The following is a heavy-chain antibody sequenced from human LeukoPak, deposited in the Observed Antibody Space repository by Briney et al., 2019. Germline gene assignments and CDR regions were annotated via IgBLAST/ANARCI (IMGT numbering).Heavy chain of an antibody. J-gene: IGHJ4*02. V-gene: IGHV3-7*01. CDR1: GFTFSTYW. CDR2: IKQDGSET. D-gene: IGHD5-24*01. Sequence: GGSLRLSCATSGFTFSTYWMSWVRQAPGKGLEWVANIKQDGSETYYADSVKGRFTIFRDNAKNSLYLQMDSLRVEDTAVYYCANGDGFDYWGQGTLVNVSS. CDR3: ANGDGFDY.